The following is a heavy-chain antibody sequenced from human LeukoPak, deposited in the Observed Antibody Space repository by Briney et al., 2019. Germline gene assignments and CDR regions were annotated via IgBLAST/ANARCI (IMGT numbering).Heavy chain of an antibody. J-gene: IGHJ4*02. CDR3: ARAYYYDSSAYRFDD. V-gene: IGHV1-2*06. Sequence: ASVKVSCKASGYTFIAYFMHWVRQAPGQGLEWMGRINPNSGATNSAQKFQGRVTMTRDTSITTAYMELSGLRSDDTAVYYCARAYYYDSSAYRFDDWGQGTLVTVSS. D-gene: IGHD3-22*01. CDR2: INPNSGAT. CDR1: GYTFIAYF.